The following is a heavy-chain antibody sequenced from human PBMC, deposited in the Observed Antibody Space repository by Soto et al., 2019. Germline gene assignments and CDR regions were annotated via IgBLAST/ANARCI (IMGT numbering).Heavy chain of an antibody. CDR2: ISWNSGYI. CDR1: GFTFDDYA. CDR3: AKDGVSYNWNYASYFDY. D-gene: IGHD1-7*01. J-gene: IGHJ4*02. Sequence: EVQLVESGGGLVQPGRSLRLSCAASGFTFDDYAMHWVRQAPGKGLEWVSGISWNSGYIGYADSVKGRFTISRDNAKNSLYRQMNSLRAEDTALYYCAKDGVSYNWNYASYFDYWGQGTLVTVSS. V-gene: IGHV3-9*01.